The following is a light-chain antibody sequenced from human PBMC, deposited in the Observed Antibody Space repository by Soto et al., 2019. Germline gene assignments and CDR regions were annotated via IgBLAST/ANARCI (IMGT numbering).Light chain of an antibody. V-gene: IGKV4-1*01. CDR2: WAS. Sequence: DIVMTQSPDSLAVYLGERATINCKSSQSVLSTSNNERYLAWYQHKPGQPPKLLISWASTRESGVPDRFSGSGSGTDFTLTISSLQAEDVAVYYCQQYYSTPPTFGQGTKVEIK. J-gene: IGKJ1*01. CDR1: QSVLSTSNNERY. CDR3: QQYYSTPPT.